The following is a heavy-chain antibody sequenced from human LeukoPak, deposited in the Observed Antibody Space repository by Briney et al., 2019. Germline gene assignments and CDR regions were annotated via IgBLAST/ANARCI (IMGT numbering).Heavy chain of an antibody. CDR1: GGTFSSYA. V-gene: IGHV1-69*13. Sequence: SVKVSCKASGGTFSSYAISWVRQAPGQGLEWIGGIIPIFGTANYAQKFQGRVTITADESTSTAYMELSSLRSEDTAVYYCARSGYSYGYPFDYWGQGTLVTVSS. CDR2: IIPIFGTA. J-gene: IGHJ4*02. D-gene: IGHD5-18*01. CDR3: ARSGYSYGYPFDY.